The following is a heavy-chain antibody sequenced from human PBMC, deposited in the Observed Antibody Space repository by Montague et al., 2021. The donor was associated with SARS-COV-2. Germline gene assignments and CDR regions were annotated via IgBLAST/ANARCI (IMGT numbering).Heavy chain of an antibody. CDR3: ARDSRTSGWGYWCHGLDV. Sequence: SETLSLTCGVSGGSINSYYWSCIRQPAGKGLEWIGRIYTSGRTNHSPSLKSRVTISVDTSRNHLSLKLTSVTAADTAVYYCARDSRTSGWGYWCHGLDVWGQGTTVIVSS. CDR1: GGSINSYY. CDR2: IYTSGRT. V-gene: IGHV4-4*07. J-gene: IGHJ6*02. D-gene: IGHD6-19*01.